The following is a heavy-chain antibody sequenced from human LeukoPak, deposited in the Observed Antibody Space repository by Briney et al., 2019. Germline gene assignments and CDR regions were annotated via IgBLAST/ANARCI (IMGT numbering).Heavy chain of an antibody. CDR2: IKQDGSNK. D-gene: IGHD6-13*01. CDR3: AKDGARIAAADLDY. V-gene: IGHV3-30*02. CDR1: GFTFSSYG. Sequence: GGSLRLSCAASGFTFSSYGMHWVRQAPGKGLEWVANIKQDGSNKYYADSVKGRFTISRDNSKNTLYLQMNSLRAEDTAVYYCAKDGARIAAADLDYWGQGTLVTVSS. J-gene: IGHJ4*02.